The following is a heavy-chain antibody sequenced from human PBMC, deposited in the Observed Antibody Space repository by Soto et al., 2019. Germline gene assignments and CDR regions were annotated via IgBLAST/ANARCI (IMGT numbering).Heavy chain of an antibody. CDR3: AAITITDNHPQDV. CDR2: IVVGSGNT. V-gene: IGHV1-58*01. D-gene: IGHD3-3*01. J-gene: IGHJ6*02. CDR1: GFTFTSSA. Sequence: ASVKVSCKASGFTFTSSAVQWVRQARGQRLEWIGWIVVGSGNTNYAQKFQERVTITRDMSTSTAYMELSSLRSEETAVYYCAAITITDNHPQDVWGQGTTVTVSS.